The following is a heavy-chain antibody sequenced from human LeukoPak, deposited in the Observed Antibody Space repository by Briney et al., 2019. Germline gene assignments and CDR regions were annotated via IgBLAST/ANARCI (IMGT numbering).Heavy chain of an antibody. CDR3: ARPTIAAAGNFEY. J-gene: IGHJ4*02. Sequence: PGGSLILSCAASGFTFSDYYMSWIRQAPGKGLEWVSHISSFSNFRSYADSVKGRFTISRDNAKSSLYLQVNSLRAEDTAVYYCARPTIAAAGNFEYWGQGTLVTVSS. CDR2: ISSFSNFR. D-gene: IGHD6-13*01. V-gene: IGHV3-11*03. CDR1: GFTFSDYY.